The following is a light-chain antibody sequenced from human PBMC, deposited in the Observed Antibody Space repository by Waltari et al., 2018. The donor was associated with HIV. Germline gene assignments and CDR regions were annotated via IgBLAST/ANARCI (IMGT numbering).Light chain of an antibody. CDR3: QQRSSWPT. CDR1: QSVNNY. CDR2: DSS. Sequence: EIVLTQSPATLSLSPGERATLSCRASQSVNNYLAWFQQRPGQAPRLLIYDSSDRATGIPARFSGSGSGTDFTLTIDSLEPEDFAVYYCQQRSSWPTFGQGTKVEIK. J-gene: IGKJ1*01. V-gene: IGKV3-11*01.